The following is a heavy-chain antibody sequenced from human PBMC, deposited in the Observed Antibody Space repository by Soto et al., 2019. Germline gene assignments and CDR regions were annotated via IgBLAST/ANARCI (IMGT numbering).Heavy chain of an antibody. CDR2: IYYSGST. Sequence: SETLSLTCTVSGGSISSSSYYWGWIRQPPGKGLEWIGSIYYSGSTYYNPSLKSRVTISVDTSKNQFSLKLSSVTAADTAVYYCAVYDFWSGYFALQYGMDVWGQGTTVTVSS. CDR1: GGSISSSSYY. CDR3: AVYDFWSGYFALQYGMDV. J-gene: IGHJ6*02. D-gene: IGHD3-3*01. V-gene: IGHV4-39*01.